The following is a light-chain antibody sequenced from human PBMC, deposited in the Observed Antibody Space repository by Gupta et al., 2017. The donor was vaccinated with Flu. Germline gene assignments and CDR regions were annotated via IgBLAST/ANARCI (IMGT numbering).Light chain of an antibody. V-gene: IGLV3-21*02. CDR1: NIGSKG. J-gene: IGLJ2*01. CDR3: QVWDSNSDHGV. CDR2: DDT. Sequence: SYVLTQPPSVSVAPGQTARFACGGNNIGSKGVHWYQQTPGQAPVLVVYDDTARPSGIPERFFGSNSGNTATLNISRVEAGDEADYYGQVWDSNSDHGVFGGGTKLTVL.